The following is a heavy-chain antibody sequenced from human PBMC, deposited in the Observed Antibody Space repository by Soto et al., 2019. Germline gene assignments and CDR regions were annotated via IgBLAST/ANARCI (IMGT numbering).Heavy chain of an antibody. CDR3: AGGRYGDY. D-gene: IGHD1-26*01. J-gene: IGHJ4*02. CDR1: GYAFTTYG. Sequence: QVHLVQSGAEVKKPGASVKVSCQGSGYAFTTYGITWVRQAPGQGLEWMGWISAHNGNTNYAQKLPGRVTVTRDTSTSTAYMALRPLRYDDTAVYSCAGGRYGDYWGQGALVTVSS. V-gene: IGHV1-18*01. CDR2: ISAHNGNT.